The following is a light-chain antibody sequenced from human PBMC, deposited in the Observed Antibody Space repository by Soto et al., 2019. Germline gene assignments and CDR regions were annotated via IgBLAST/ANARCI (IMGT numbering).Light chain of an antibody. CDR2: DAA. V-gene: IGKV3-11*01. J-gene: IGKJ2*01. Sequence: EIVLTQSPATLSLSPGERATLSCRASQSVRSFLAWFQQKPGQAPRLLISDAANRATGVPASFIGSRCGTEFFPTISSILPEEYGAFYCQQRSNWPPYTFGQGTKLDIK. CDR1: QSVRSF. CDR3: QQRSNWPPYT.